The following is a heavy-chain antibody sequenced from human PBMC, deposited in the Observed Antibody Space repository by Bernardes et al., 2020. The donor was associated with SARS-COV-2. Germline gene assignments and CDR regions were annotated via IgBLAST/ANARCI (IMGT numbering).Heavy chain of an antibody. V-gene: IGHV4-31*03. D-gene: IGHD1-26*01. CDR1: GGSISSGGYY. J-gene: IGHJ3*02. CDR2: IYYSGST. CDR3: AREQIVGASRKNAFDI. Sequence: SETLSLTCTVSGGSISSGGYYWSWIRQHPGKGLEWIGYIYYSGSTYYNPSLKSRVTISVDTSKNQFSLKLSSVTAADTAVYYCAREQIVGASRKNAFDIWGQGTMVTVSS.